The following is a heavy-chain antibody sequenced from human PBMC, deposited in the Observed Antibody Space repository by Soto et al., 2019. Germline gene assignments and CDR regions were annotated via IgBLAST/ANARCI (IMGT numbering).Heavy chain of an antibody. V-gene: IGHV3-21*01. CDR2: ISSSSSYI. D-gene: IGHD6-19*01. J-gene: IGHJ4*02. Sequence: PGGSLTLSCAACGFTFSSYAMNWVRQAPGKWLEWVSSISSSSSYIYYAYSVKGRLTISRANATNSLYLQMNSMRAEDTAVFYSASSSTGWSQYWDQGS. CDR1: GFTFSSYA. CDR3: ASSSTGWSQY.